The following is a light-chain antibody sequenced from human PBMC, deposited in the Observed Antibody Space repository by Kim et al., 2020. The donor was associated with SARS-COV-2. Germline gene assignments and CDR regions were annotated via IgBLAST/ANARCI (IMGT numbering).Light chain of an antibody. CDR1: SLRSYY. V-gene: IGLV3-19*01. CDR2: GKN. J-gene: IGLJ3*02. CDR3: NSRDSSGNHWV. Sequence: SSELTQDPAVSVALGQTVRITCQGDSLRSYYASWYQQKPGQAPVLVIYGKNNWPSGIPDRFSGSSSGNTASLTITGAQAEDEADYYCNSRDSSGNHWVFGGGTKVTVL.